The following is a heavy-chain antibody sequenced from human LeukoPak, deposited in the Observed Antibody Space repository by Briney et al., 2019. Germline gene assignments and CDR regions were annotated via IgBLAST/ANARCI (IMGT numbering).Heavy chain of an antibody. D-gene: IGHD2-15*01. CDR3: ARDPGPRYCSGGSCYPTFDY. CDR2: IYFSGST. Sequence: SETLSLTYTVSGNSINSADYYWTWIRQPPGKGLEWIGYIYFSGSTYYNPSLKSRVTISVDTSKNQFSLKLSSVTAADTAVYYCARDPGPRYCSGGSCYPTFDYWGQGTLVTVSS. J-gene: IGHJ4*02. CDR1: GNSINSADYY. V-gene: IGHV4-30-4*08.